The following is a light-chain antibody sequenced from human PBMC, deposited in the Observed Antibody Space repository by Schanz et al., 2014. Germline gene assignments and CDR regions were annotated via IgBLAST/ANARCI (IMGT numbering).Light chain of an antibody. CDR2: DVS. Sequence: QSALTQPASVSASPGQSITISCTGTATDIGGTYLVSWYQQHPGKAPKLIIYDVSNRPSGVSNRFSGSKSGNTASLTISGLQAEDEAEYYCSSYTSSSTRGVFGGGTKLTVL. CDR1: ATDIGGTYL. J-gene: IGLJ3*02. CDR3: SSYTSSSTRGV. V-gene: IGLV2-14*03.